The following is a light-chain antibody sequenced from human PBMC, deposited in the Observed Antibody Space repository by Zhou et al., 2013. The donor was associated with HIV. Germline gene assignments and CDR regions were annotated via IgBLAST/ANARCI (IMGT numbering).Light chain of an antibody. CDR2: GAS. CDR1: QGISKW. CDR3: QQGYSVPLS. V-gene: IGKV1-12*01. J-gene: IGKJ4*01. Sequence: DIQMTQSPSSVSASVGDRITITCRASQGISKWLAWYQQKPGKAPKLLIYGASSLQSGVPSRFSGSGFGTDFSLSISNLQPEDSATYYCQQGYSVPLSFGGGTKVEIK.